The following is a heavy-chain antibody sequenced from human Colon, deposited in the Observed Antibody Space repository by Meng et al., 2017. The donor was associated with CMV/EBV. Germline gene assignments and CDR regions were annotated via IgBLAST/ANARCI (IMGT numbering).Heavy chain of an antibody. Sequence: QLQLRPAGAGVKEPGASVKVSCKTSGYTFSDYYMHWVRQAPGQGLEWMGWIRSDGSATNYAQKFRGRVTMTRDASVSTAYMELSGLTSDDTAVYFCVRSSGWSLFDYWGPGALVTVSS. V-gene: IGHV1-2*02. CDR1: GYTFSDYY. D-gene: IGHD6-19*01. CDR3: VRSSGWSLFDY. CDR2: IRSDGSAT. J-gene: IGHJ4*02.